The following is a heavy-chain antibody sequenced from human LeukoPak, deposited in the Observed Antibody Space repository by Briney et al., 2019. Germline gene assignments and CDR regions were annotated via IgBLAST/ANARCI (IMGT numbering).Heavy chain of an antibody. D-gene: IGHD3-3*01. CDR2: INPSGGTT. CDR3: ARDRNTVLGVVIYWFDT. CDR1: GYAFTSYY. J-gene: IGHJ5*02. Sequence: RASVKVSCKASGYAFTSYYMHWVRQAPGQGLEWMGIINPSGGTTIYAPKFQGRVTMTTDTSTSTVYMELSSLRSEDTAVYYCARDRNTVLGVVIYWFDTWGQGTLVTVSS. V-gene: IGHV1-46*01.